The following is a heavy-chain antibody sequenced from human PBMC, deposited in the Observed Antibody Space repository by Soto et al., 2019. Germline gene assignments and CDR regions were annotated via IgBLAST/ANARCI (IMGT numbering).Heavy chain of an antibody. Sequence: EVQLVASGGGLVQPGRSLRLSCAASGFTFDDYAMHWVRQVPGKGLEWVSGINWNSGSIGYGVSVKGRFAISRDNAKNSLHLQMNSLSAEDTAFYYCVKDESINWYSGHFRHWGQGTLVTVSS. CDR3: VKDESINWYSGHFRH. D-gene: IGHD6-13*01. CDR1: GFTFDDYA. J-gene: IGHJ1*01. V-gene: IGHV3-9*01. CDR2: INWNSGSI.